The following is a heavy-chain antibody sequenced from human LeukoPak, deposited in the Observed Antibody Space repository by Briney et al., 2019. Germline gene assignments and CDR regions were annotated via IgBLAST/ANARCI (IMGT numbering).Heavy chain of an antibody. Sequence: GVSLRLSCAASGFTFSTYWMRWVRQAPGEGVEGVASINPGGSKTYYVVPLKGRFTISTDNATSSFFLQMNSLRADDTSVYYSARLMGDSTIYDYWGQGTLVTVSS. CDR2: INPGGSKT. V-gene: IGHV3-7*01. J-gene: IGHJ4*02. CDR1: GFTFSTYW. CDR3: ARLMGDSTIYDY. D-gene: IGHD1-26*01.